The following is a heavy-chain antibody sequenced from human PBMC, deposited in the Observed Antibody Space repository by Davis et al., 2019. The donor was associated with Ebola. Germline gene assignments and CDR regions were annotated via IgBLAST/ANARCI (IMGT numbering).Heavy chain of an antibody. CDR1: GYTFTSYY. D-gene: IGHD2-15*01. J-gene: IGHJ4*02. CDR3: ARDLGYCSGGSCYGQLGFDY. CDR2: IHPSGGSA. Sequence: AASVKVSCKASGYTFTSYYMHWVRQAPGQGLEWLGIIHPSGGSASYAQKFQGRVTMTRDTSTSTVYMELSSLRSEDTAVYYCARDLGYCSGGSCYGQLGFDYWGQGTLVTVSS. V-gene: IGHV1-46*01.